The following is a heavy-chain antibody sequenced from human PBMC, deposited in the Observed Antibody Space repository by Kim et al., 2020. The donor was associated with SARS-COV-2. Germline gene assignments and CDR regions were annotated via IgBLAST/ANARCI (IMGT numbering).Heavy chain of an antibody. D-gene: IGHD3-3*01. CDR3: ARHGMPGGAIFGVVIIPVEDPWGMDV. CDR2: IYYSGST. V-gene: IGHV4-39*01. CDR1: GGSISSSSYY. Sequence: SETLSLTCTVSGGSISSSSYYWGWIRQPPGKGLEWIGSIYYSGSTYYNPSLKSRVTISVDTSKNQFSLKLSSVTAADTAVYYCARHGMPGGAIFGVVIIPVEDPWGMDVWGQGTTVTVSS. J-gene: IGHJ6*02.